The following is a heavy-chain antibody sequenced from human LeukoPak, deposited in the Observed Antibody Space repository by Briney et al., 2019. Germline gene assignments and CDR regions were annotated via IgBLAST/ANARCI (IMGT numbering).Heavy chain of an antibody. D-gene: IGHD4-17*01. CDR1: GFTFSRYG. CDR2: ISYDASNK. CDR3: ASDNRVTTGAY. Sequence: GGSLRLSCAASGFTFSRYGMHWVRQTPGKGLEWVAVISYDASNKYYADSVKGRFTISRDNAKNSLYLQMNSLRAEDTAVYYCASDNRVTTGAYWGQGTLVTVSS. J-gene: IGHJ4*02. V-gene: IGHV3-30*03.